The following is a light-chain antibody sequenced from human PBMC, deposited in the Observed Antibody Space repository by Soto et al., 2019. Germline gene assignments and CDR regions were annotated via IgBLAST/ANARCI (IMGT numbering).Light chain of an antibody. J-gene: IGKJ4*01. V-gene: IGKV3-15*01. CDR1: QSVGSN. Sequence: EVVMTQSPATLSVSPGERATLSCRASQSVGSNLAWYQKKPGQAPRLLIYGAATRATGVPARFSGSGSGTEFTLTISSLQSEDVALYYCQQYSDWPPVTFGGATKVEIK. CDR2: GAA. CDR3: QQYSDWPPVT.